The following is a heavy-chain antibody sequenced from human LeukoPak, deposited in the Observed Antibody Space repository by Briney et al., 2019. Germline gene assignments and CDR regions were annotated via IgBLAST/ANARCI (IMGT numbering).Heavy chain of an antibody. D-gene: IGHD1-14*01. CDR2: VWYDGSNK. CDR1: GFTFSSYG. V-gene: IGHV3-33*01. CDR3: AREPYRRAPNYYYYGMDV. J-gene: IGHJ6*02. Sequence: GGSLRLSCAASGFTFSSYGMHWVRQAPGKGLEWVAVVWYDGSNKYYADSVKGRFTISRDNSKNTLYLQMNSLRAEDTAVYYCAREPYRRAPNYYYYGMDVWGQGTTVTVSS.